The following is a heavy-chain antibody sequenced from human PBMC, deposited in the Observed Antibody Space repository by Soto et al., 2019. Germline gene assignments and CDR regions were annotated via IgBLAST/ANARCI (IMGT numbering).Heavy chain of an antibody. D-gene: IGHD3-9*01. Sequence: GASVQVSCKASGYTFTRYAMHWVRQAPGQRLEWMGWINAGNGNTKYSQKFQGRVTITRDTSASTAYMELSSLRAEDTAVYYCARDFRPDILTGYYYGMDVWGQGTTVTVAS. V-gene: IGHV1-3*01. CDR2: INAGNGNT. CDR1: GYTFTRYA. J-gene: IGHJ6*02. CDR3: ARDFRPDILTGYYYGMDV.